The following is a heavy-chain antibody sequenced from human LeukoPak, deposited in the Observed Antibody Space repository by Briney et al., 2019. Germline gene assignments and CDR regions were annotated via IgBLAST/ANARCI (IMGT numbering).Heavy chain of an antibody. CDR2: INHSGST. CDR1: GGSFSGYY. V-gene: IGHV4-34*01. CDR3: ARTGGYCSGGSCYGEYFQH. J-gene: IGHJ1*01. D-gene: IGHD2-15*01. Sequence: SETLSLTCAAYGGSFSGYYWSWIRQPPGKGLEWIGEINHSGSTNYNPSLKSQVTISVDTSKNQFSLKLSSVTAADTAVYYCARTGGYCSGGSCYGEYFQHWGQGTLVTVSS.